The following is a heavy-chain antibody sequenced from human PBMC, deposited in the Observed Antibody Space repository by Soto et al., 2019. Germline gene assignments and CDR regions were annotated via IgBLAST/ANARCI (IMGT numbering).Heavy chain of an antibody. Sequence: ASVKVSCKASGYTFNNYGITWVRQAPGQGLELMGWISNHNGNTNYAQKFQGRVTLTRDTSTSTSYMDLRSLRSDDTAVYYCASRSGQLPYYFDYWGQGTLVTVSS. CDR1: GYTFNNYG. D-gene: IGHD6-6*01. V-gene: IGHV1-18*01. CDR2: ISNHNGNT. CDR3: ASRSGQLPYYFDY. J-gene: IGHJ4*02.